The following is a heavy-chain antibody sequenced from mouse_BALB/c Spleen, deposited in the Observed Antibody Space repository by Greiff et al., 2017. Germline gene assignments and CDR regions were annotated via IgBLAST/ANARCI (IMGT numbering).Heavy chain of an antibody. D-gene: IGHD1-1*01. J-gene: IGHJ3*01. CDR1: GYAFTNYL. V-gene: IGHV1-54*01. Sequence: VQRVESGAELLRPGTSVKVSFKASGYAFTNYLIEWVKHRPGQGLEWIGVINPGSGGTNYNEKFKGKATLTADKSSSTAYMQLSSLTSDDSAVYFCARQVEGFAYWGQGTLVTVSA. CDR2: INPGSGGT. CDR3: ARQVEGFAY.